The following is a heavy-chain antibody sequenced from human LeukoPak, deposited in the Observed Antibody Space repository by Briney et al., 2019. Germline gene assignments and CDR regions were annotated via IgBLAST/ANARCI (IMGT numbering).Heavy chain of an antibody. J-gene: IGHJ1*01. CDR3: ARDRRLRFLEWSSIGYFQH. CDR1: GYTFTSYY. D-gene: IGHD3-3*01. CDR2: INPSGGST. Sequence: ASVKVSCKASGYTFTSYYIHWVRQAPGQGLEWMGRINPSGGSTSYAQKLQGRVTMTTDTSTSTAYMELRSLRSDDTAVYYCARDRRLRFLEWSSIGYFQHWGQGTLVTVSS. V-gene: IGHV1-46*01.